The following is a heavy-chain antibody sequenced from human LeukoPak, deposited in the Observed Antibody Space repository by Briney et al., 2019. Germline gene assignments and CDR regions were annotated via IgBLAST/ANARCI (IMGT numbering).Heavy chain of an antibody. CDR2: IYYSGST. CDR3: ARGQTYCSSTSCYTVGYYYYMDV. CDR1: GGSISSSSYY. J-gene: IGHJ6*03. Sequence: SETLSLTCTVSGGSISSSSYYWGWIRQPPGKGLEWIGCIYYSGSTYYNPSLKSRVTISVDTSKNQFSLKLSSVTAADTAVYYCARGQTYCSSTSCYTVGYYYYMDVWGKGTTVTVSS. V-gene: IGHV4-39*01. D-gene: IGHD2-2*02.